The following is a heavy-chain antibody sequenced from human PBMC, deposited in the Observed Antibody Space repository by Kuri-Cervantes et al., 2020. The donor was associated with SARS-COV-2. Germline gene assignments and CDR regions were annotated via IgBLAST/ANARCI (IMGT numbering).Heavy chain of an antibody. CDR2: IYYSGST. Sequence: SETLSLTCTVSGGSITETSFYWAWIRQPPGEGLEWIGSIYYSGSTYYNPSLKSRVTISVDTSKNQFSLKLSSVTAADTAVYYCARLPWGSSWYYGMDVWGQGTTVTVSS. J-gene: IGHJ6*02. V-gene: IGHV4-39*01. D-gene: IGHD6-6*01. CDR3: ARLPWGSSWYYGMDV. CDR1: GGSITETSFY.